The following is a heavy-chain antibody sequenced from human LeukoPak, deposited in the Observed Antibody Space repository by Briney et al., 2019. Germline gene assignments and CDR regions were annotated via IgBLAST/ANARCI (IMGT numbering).Heavy chain of an antibody. D-gene: IGHD2/OR15-2a*01. V-gene: IGHV4-38-2*01. CDR1: GYSISSGYY. CDR2: IYHSGST. CDR3: ARGGPILRGWFDP. J-gene: IGHJ5*02. Sequence: SETLSLTCAVSGYSISSGYYWGWIRQPPGKGLEWIGSIYHSGSTYYNPSLKSRVTISVDTSKNQFSLKLSSVTAADTAVYYCARGGPILRGWFDPWGQGTLVTVSS.